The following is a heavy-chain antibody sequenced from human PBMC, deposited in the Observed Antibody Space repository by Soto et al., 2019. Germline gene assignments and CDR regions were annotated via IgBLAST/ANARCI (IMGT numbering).Heavy chain of an antibody. Sequence: GXSVKISFKASVYTFTCYYMHWVRQAPGQGLEWMGWINPNSGGTNYAQKFQGRVTMTRDTSISTAYMELSRLRSDDTAVYYCARSSGYFAFDTSGQGTMVTVSS. CDR3: ARSSGYFAFDT. J-gene: IGHJ3*02. V-gene: IGHV1-2*02. D-gene: IGHD3-22*01. CDR2: INPNSGGT. CDR1: VYTFTCYY.